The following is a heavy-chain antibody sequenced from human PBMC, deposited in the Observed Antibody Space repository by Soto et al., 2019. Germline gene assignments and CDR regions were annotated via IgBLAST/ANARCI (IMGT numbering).Heavy chain of an antibody. CDR2: ISAYNGNT. CDR3: ARWAGYCSGGSCYSDFDY. CDR1: GYTFTSYG. V-gene: IGHV1-18*01. D-gene: IGHD2-15*01. J-gene: IGHJ4*02. Sequence: GASVKVSCKASGYTFTSYGISWVRQAPGQGLEWMGWISAYNGNTNYAQKLQGRVTMTTDTSTSTAYMELRSLRSDDTAVYYCARWAGYCSGGSCYSDFDYWGQGTLVTVSS.